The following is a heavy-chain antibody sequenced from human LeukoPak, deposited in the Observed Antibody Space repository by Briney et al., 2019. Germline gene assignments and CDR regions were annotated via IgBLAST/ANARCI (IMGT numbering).Heavy chain of an antibody. J-gene: IGHJ4*02. CDR3: ARHRFASPLDS. CDR2: IFYTGDS. V-gene: IGHV4-59*08. Sequence: PSETLSLTCTVSGVSTSSSYWSWIRQPPGKGLEWIGYIFYTGDSRHNPSFKSRVSISLGTSKDQISLKLSSVTATDTAVYYCARHRFASPLDSWGQGTLVTVSS. D-gene: IGHD3-16*01. CDR1: GVSTSSSY.